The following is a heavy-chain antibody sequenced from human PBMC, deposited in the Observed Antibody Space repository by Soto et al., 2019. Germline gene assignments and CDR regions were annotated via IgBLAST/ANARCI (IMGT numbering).Heavy chain of an antibody. D-gene: IGHD1-26*01. J-gene: IGHJ4*01. CDR1: VCCITGSY. CDR3: ERDMPYAAGSIAACEY. CDR2: IYHSGTT. Sequence: PSSSXSLTCTVGVCCITGSYCSLIRHPPGKTLELIGYIYHSGTTTYNPSLKSRVSISVDTSKNQFSLRLTSVIAADTAVYYCERDMPYAAGSIAACEYSGNGILV. V-gene: IGHV4-59*01.